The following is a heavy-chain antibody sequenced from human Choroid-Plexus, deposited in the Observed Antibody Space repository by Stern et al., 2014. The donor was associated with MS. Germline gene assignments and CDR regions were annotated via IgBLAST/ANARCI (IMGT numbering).Heavy chain of an antibody. Sequence: QLVQSGGGLIQPGGSLRLSCAASGFTVSTNHVTWVRQAPGKGLECVSVIYSGGGTYYADSVKGRFTISRDNSKNTVYLQMNSLRAEDTAVYYCSSDVGNYYYDKDVWGQGTKVTVSS. CDR1: GFTVSTNH. CDR3: SSDVGNYYYDKDV. J-gene: IGHJ6*02. CDR2: IYSGGGT. V-gene: IGHV3-53*01.